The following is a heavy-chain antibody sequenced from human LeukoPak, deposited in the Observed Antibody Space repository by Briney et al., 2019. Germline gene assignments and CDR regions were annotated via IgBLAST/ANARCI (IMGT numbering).Heavy chain of an antibody. CDR3: ARGSSHFDK. CDR2: INRG. CDR1: GGSFSDYY. Sequence: SDTLSLTCAVYGGSFSDYYWTWIRQAPGKGLEWIGEINRGDYNPSLKSRVTISVDPSKNQFSLKLTSVTAADTGVYYCARGSSHFDKWGQGTLVTVSS. J-gene: IGHJ4*02. V-gene: IGHV4-34*01.